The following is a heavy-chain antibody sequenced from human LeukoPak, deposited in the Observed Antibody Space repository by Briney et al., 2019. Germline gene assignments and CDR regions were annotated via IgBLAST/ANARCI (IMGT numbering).Heavy chain of an antibody. V-gene: IGHV3-7*01. D-gene: IGHD3-3*01. Sequence: GGSLRLSCAASGFTFSNCWMTWVRQAPGKGLEWVADIKQDGSEKLYVNSVRGRFTISRDNAKISLFLEMNSLRAEDTAVYYCARDNGVVHGVYYMDVWGKGTTVTVSS. J-gene: IGHJ6*03. CDR2: IKQDGSEK. CDR1: GFTFSNCW. CDR3: ARDNGVVHGVYYMDV.